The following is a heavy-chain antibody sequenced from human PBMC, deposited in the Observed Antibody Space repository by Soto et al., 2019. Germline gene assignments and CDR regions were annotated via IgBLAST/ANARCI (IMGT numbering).Heavy chain of an antibody. Sequence: QVQLQESGPGLVKPSQTLSLTCTVSGGSISSGGYYWSWIRQHPGKGLEWIGYIYYSGSTYYNPSPKSRVTIAXXTXKXXFSLKLSSVTAADTAVYYCARGVVVVPAAMIWFDPWGQGTLVTVSS. J-gene: IGHJ5*02. CDR3: ARGVVVVPAAMIWFDP. V-gene: IGHV4-31*03. D-gene: IGHD2-2*01. CDR1: GGSISSGGYY. CDR2: IYYSGST.